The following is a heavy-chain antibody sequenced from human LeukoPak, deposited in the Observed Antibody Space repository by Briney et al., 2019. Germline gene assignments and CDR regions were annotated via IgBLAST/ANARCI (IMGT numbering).Heavy chain of an antibody. CDR2: IYSDNT. CDR3: ARGISGWYTYWYFDL. D-gene: IGHD6-19*01. J-gene: IGHJ2*01. Sequence: GGSLRLSCTVSGFTVSSNSMSWVRQAPGKGLEWVSFIYSDNTHYSDSVKGRFTISRDNSKNTLYLQMGSLRAEDMAVYYCARGISGWYTYWYFDLWGRGTLVTVSS. CDR1: GFTVSSNS. V-gene: IGHV3-66*03.